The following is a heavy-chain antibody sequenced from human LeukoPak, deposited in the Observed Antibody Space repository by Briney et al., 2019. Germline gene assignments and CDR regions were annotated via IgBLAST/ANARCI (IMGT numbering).Heavy chain of an antibody. Sequence: PSETLSLTCSVSGGSVSSYYWSWIRQSPGKGLEWIGYIHNSGRTNYNPSLKSRVTGFVDTSKSQVSLRLSSVTAADTAVYYCARHGTISSESYFDYWGQGALVTVSS. CDR3: ARHGTISSESYFDY. J-gene: IGHJ4*02. CDR2: IHNSGRT. V-gene: IGHV4-59*08. D-gene: IGHD1-14*01. CDR1: GGSVSSYY.